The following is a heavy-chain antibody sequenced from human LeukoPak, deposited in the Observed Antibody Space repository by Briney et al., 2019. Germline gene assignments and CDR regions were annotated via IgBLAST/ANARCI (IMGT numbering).Heavy chain of an antibody. CDR3: ARDGKGRGVYFQH. V-gene: IGHV3-30*04. CDR1: GFTFSSYA. J-gene: IGHJ1*01. Sequence: GGSLRLSCAASGFTFSSYAMHWVRQAPGKGLEWVAVISYDGSNKYYADSVKGRFTISRDNSKNTLYLQMNSLRAEDTAVYYCARDGKGRGVYFQHWGQGTLVTVSS. CDR2: ISYDGSNK.